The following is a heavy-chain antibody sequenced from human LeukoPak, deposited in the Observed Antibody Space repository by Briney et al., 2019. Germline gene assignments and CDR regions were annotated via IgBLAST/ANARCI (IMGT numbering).Heavy chain of an antibody. D-gene: IGHD6-19*01. Sequence: GGSLRLSCAASGFTFSSYAMSWVRQAPGKGQEWVSTFSGSVSNTYYANSVKGRFTISRDNSKNTLYLQMNSLRAEDTAMYYCANHRAGSAWFTLDYWGPGTLVTVSS. CDR2: FSGSVSNT. CDR3: ANHRAGSAWFTLDY. CDR1: GFTFSSYA. J-gene: IGHJ4*02. V-gene: IGHV3-23*01.